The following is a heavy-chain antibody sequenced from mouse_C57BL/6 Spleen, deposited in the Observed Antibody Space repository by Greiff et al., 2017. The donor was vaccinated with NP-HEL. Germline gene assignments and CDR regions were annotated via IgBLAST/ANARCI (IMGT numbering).Heavy chain of an antibody. J-gene: IGHJ1*03. V-gene: IGHV1-22*01. CDR3: ARDYGSLNWYFDV. CDR2: INPNNGGT. Sequence: VQLQQSGPELVKPGASVKMSCKASGYTFTDYNMHWVKQSHGKSLEWIGYINPNNGGTSYNQKFKGKATLTVNKSSSTAYMELRSLTSEDSAVYYCARDYGSLNWYFDVWGTGTTVTVSS. CDR1: GYTFTDYN. D-gene: IGHD1-1*01.